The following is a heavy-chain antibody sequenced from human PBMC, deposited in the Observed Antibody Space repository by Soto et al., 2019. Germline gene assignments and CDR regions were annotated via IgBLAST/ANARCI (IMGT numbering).Heavy chain of an antibody. CDR2: ISGSGGST. D-gene: IGHD2-15*01. CDR1: GFTFSSYA. J-gene: IGHJ6*02. V-gene: IGHV3-23*01. Sequence: GGSLRLSCAASGFTFSSYAMSWVRQAPGKGLEWVSAISGSGGSTYYADSVKGRFTISRDNSKNTLYLQMNSLRSEDTAVYCCARFGCSGGSCYLGAHGYYYYYGMDVWGQGTTVTVSS. CDR3: ARFGCSGGSCYLGAHGYYYYYGMDV.